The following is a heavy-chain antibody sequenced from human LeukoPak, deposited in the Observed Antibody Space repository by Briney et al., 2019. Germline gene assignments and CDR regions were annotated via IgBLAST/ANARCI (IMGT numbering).Heavy chain of an antibody. CDR1: GFTHEDYA. D-gene: IGHD5-24*01. CDR2: ISWNSGSI. Sequence: GGTLRLSCAVSGFTHEDYAMHCVRQAPGRGSEWVLGISWNSGSIGYADSVKGRFPIPRDHAKTCLSLPLNRLRSGDMPLFYCARGMATGGRLDYWGQGTLVTVSS. V-gene: IGHV3-9*03. CDR3: ARGMATGGRLDY. J-gene: IGHJ4*02.